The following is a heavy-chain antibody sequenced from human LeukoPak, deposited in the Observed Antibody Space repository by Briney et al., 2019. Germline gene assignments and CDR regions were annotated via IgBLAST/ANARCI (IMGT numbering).Heavy chain of an antibody. D-gene: IGHD1-1*01. CDR2: IIPIFGTA. Sequence: EASVKVSCKASGGTFSSYAISWVRQAPGQGLEWMGGIIPIFGTANYAQKFQGRVTITADEPTSTAYMELSSLRSEDTAVYYCARVPVGLERTNWFDPWGQGTLVTVSS. V-gene: IGHV1-69*13. CDR1: GGTFSSYA. J-gene: IGHJ5*02. CDR3: ARVPVGLERTNWFDP.